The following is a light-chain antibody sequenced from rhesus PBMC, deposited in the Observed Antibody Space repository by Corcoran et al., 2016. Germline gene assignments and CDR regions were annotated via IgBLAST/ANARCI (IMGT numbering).Light chain of an antibody. CDR2: AAS. V-gene: IGKV1-33*02. J-gene: IGKJ2*01. CDR1: QGISNA. Sequence: DIQMSQSPSSLSASVGDKVTITCRASQGISNALAWYQPKPGKAPKLLIYAASSLESGVPSRFSGSRSGTYFTLTISSLQPEDFATYDCQQGYSTPYSFGQGTKVEIK. CDR3: QQGYSTPYS.